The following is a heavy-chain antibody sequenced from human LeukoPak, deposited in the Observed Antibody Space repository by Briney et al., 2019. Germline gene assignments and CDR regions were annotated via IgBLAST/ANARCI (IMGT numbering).Heavy chain of an antibody. V-gene: IGHV1-2*02. D-gene: IGHD3-22*01. Sequence: ASVKVSFKSSVYTFTGYYMHWVRPAPGQGLEWMGWSNPKSGGTNYAQKFQGRVNMTRDTSISTAYMELSRLRSDDTAVYYCARGYYDGSGYYFVYFDYWGQGTLVTVSS. CDR2: SNPKSGGT. J-gene: IGHJ4*02. CDR3: ARGYYDGSGYYFVYFDY. CDR1: VYTFTGYY.